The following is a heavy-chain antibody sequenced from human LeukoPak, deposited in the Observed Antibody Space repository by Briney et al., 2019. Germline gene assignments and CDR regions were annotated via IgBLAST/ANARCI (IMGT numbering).Heavy chain of an antibody. CDR3: ARGYCSGGSCYHFDS. V-gene: IGHV1-2*02. J-gene: IGHJ4*02. CDR2: VNSNSGGT. CDR1: GYRFSDYY. D-gene: IGHD2-15*01. Sequence: ASVKVSCKASGYRFSDYYMHWVRQAPGQGLEWIGWVNSNSGGTHYAQKFEGRVSMTRDTSISTAYMELNRLKSDDTALYYCARGYCSGGSCYHFDSWGQGTLVTVSS.